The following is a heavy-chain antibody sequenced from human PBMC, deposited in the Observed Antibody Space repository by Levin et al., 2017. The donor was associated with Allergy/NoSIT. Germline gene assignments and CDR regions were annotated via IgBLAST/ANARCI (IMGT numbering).Heavy chain of an antibody. D-gene: IGHD2-2*02. V-gene: IGHV1-2*06. J-gene: IGHJ5*02. CDR3: ARDAIESKYNCLDP. Sequence: GESLKISCKASGYTFTDYSLHWVRQAPGQGLEWMGRINPKTGGTNSAQKFLGRVTMTRDTSTSTAYMELGRLTYADTAVYFCARDAIESKYNCLDPWGQGTLVTVSS. CDR1: GYTFTDYS. CDR2: INPKTGGT.